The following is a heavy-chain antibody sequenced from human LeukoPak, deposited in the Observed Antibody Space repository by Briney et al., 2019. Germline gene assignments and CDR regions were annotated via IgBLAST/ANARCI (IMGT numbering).Heavy chain of an antibody. Sequence: GGSLRLSCTASGFTFTNAWMNWVRQAPGKGLEWVGRIKSKADGETIDYAAPVKGRFTFSRDDSKNMLYPQMNSLKSEDTAVYYCSTLTSRGLSDSWGQGTLVTVSS. CDR1: GFTFTNAW. V-gene: IGHV3-15*07. CDR3: STLTSRGLSDS. J-gene: IGHJ4*02. D-gene: IGHD1-20*01. CDR2: IKSKADGETI.